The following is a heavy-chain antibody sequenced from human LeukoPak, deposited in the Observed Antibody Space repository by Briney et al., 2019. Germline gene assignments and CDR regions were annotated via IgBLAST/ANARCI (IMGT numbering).Heavy chain of an antibody. J-gene: IGHJ4*02. V-gene: IGHV3-21*01. CDR1: GFTFSSYG. CDR3: ARDYSSPGNFDY. D-gene: IGHD6-13*01. Sequence: GGSLRLSCAASGFTFSSYGMGWVRQAPGKGLEWVSSISSSSSYIYYADSVKGRFTISRDNAKNSLYLQMNSLRAEDTAVYYCARDYSSPGNFDYWGQGTLVTVSS. CDR2: ISSSSSYI.